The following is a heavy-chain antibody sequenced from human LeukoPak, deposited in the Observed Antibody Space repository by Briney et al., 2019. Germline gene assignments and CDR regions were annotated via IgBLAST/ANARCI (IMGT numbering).Heavy chain of an antibody. J-gene: IGHJ5*02. D-gene: IGHD1-26*01. Sequence: GGSLRLSCAASGFTVSNNYMTWVRQAAGEGPECVSVIYSGGGTYYTDSVRGRFTISRDNSDNTLYLQMNSLRPEDTAVYYCARDFWVHGSYYGAWGQGTLVTVSP. CDR1: GFTVSNNY. CDR2: IYSGGGT. V-gene: IGHV3-66*02. CDR3: ARDFWVHGSYYGA.